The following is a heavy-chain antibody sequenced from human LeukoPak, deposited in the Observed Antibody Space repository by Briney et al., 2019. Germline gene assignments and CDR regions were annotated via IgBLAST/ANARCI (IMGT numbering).Heavy chain of an antibody. J-gene: IGHJ4*02. D-gene: IGHD2-2*01. Sequence: ASVKVSCKASGYTFTGYYMHWVRQAPGQGLEWMGWINPNSGGTNYAQKFQGRVTMTRDTSISTAYMELSRLRSDDTAVYYCARVEELGSSTSCFLLWGQGTLVTVSS. CDR1: GYTFTGYY. V-gene: IGHV1-2*02. CDR2: INPNSGGT. CDR3: ARVEELGSSTSCFLL.